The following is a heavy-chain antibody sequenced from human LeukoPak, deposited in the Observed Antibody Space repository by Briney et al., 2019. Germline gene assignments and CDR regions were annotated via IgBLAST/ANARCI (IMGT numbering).Heavy chain of an antibody. CDR2: IYTSGST. J-gene: IGHJ4*02. D-gene: IGHD1-1*01. CDR1: GGSIRSGSYY. Sequence: SETLSLTCTVSGGSIRSGSYYWSWIRQPAGKGLDWIGRIYTSGSTNYNPSLKSRVTISVDTSKNQFSLELSSVTAADTAVYYCARVTPTPSYMHDYWGQGTLVTVSS. V-gene: IGHV4-61*02. CDR3: ARVTPTPSYMHDY.